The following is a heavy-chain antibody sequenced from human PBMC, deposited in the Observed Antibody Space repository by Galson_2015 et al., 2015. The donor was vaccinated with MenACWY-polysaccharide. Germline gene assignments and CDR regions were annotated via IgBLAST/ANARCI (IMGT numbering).Heavy chain of an antibody. V-gene: IGHV5-51*03. J-gene: IGHJ4*02. Sequence: QSGAEVKKPGESLKISCMGSGYIFTNYWVGWVRQMPAKRLEWMGIIFPGASQTRYSPSFQGQVTISADKSINTAYLQWSSLKAPDTAMYYCARFRIGTSGCWYGWFFDYWGQGTLVIVSS. CDR2: IFPGASQT. CDR1: GYIFTNYW. CDR3: ARFRIGTSGCWYGWFFDY. D-gene: IGHD1-7*01.